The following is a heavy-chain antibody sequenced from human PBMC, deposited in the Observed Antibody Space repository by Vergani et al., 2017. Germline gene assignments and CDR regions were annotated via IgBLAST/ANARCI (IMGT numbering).Heavy chain of an antibody. CDR1: GFTFGEYA. CDR3: TRDGDYGDYVFDY. D-gene: IGHD4-17*01. CDR2: IRSKAYGGTT. V-gene: IGHV3-49*03. J-gene: IGHJ4*02. Sequence: EVQLVESGGGLVQPGRSLRLSCAASGFTFGEYAMSWFRQAPGKGLEWVGYIRSKAYGGTTEYAASVKGRFTISRDDSKSIAYLQMNSLKTEDTAVYYCTRDGDYGDYVFDYWGQGTPVTVSS.